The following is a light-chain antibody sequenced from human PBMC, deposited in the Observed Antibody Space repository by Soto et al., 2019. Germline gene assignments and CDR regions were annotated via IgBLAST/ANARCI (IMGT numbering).Light chain of an antibody. CDR2: GAS. J-gene: IGKJ1*01. V-gene: IGKV3-20*01. CDR1: QSVSSN. Sequence: EIVMTQSPATLSVSPGERATLSCRASQSVSSNLAWYQLKPGQAPSLLIYGASSRATGVPDRFSGSGSETDFTLTISRLEPEDFAVYYCQQYGTFPRTFGQGTKVDI. CDR3: QQYGTFPRT.